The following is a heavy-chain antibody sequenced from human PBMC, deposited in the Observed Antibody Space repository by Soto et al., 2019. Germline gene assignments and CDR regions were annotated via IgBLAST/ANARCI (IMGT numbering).Heavy chain of an antibody. J-gene: IGHJ6*02. CDR3: AQKPPRSIQGWAFGMDV. CDR1: GFSVTTNY. CDR2: TFTGGST. D-gene: IGHD1-26*01. V-gene: IGHV3-53*02. Sequence: EVHLVETGGGLIQPGGSLRLSCLASGFSVTTNYIIWVRQPPGKGLEWVSTTFTGGSTHYADSVKGRFSISRDNSRNTVYLQMNNLRVEDTAVYYCAQKPPRSIQGWAFGMDVWGQGSTVSVSS.